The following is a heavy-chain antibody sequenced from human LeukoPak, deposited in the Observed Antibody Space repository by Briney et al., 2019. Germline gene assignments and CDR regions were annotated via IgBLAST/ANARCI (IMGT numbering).Heavy chain of an antibody. CDR1: GFTFSSYG. Sequence: GGSLRLSCAASGFTFSSYGMHWVRQAPGKGLEWVAVIWYDGSNKYYADSVKGRFTISRDNSKNTLYLQMNSLRDEDTAVYYCAKSGEWEPTDLDYWGQGTLVTVSS. J-gene: IGHJ4*02. D-gene: IGHD1-26*01. CDR3: AKSGEWEPTDLDY. V-gene: IGHV3-33*06. CDR2: IWYDGSNK.